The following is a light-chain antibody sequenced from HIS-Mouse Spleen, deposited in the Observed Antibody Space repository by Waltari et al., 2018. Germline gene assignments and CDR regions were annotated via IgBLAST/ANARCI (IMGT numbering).Light chain of an antibody. V-gene: IGLV3-21*03. CDR2: DDS. CDR3: QVWDSSSDHYV. J-gene: IGLJ1*01. CDR1: NIGSKS. Sequence: SYVLTQPPSVSVAPGKTARITCGGNNIGSKSAHRYQQKPGQAPVLVVNDDSDRPSGIPERFSGSNSGNTATLTISRVEAGDEADYYCQVWDSSSDHYVFGTGTKVTVL.